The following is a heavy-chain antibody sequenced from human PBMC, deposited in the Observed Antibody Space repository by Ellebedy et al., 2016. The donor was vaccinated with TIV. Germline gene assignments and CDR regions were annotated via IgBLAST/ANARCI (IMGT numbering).Heavy chain of an antibody. Sequence: SETLSLTCTVSGGSISSYYWSWIRQPPGKGLEWIGYIYYSGSTNYNPSLKSRVTISVDTSKNQFSQKLSSVTAADTAVYYCARALNYYDSSGYYPKSFDYWGQGTLVTVSS. J-gene: IGHJ4*02. V-gene: IGHV4-59*01. CDR3: ARALNYYDSSGYYPKSFDY. D-gene: IGHD3-22*01. CDR1: GGSISSYY. CDR2: IYYSGST.